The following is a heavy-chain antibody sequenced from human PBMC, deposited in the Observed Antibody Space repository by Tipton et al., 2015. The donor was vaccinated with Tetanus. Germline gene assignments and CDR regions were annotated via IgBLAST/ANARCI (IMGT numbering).Heavy chain of an antibody. CDR3: ARGSTYYDFWGHFDL. Sequence: QLVQSGAEVKKPGASVKVSCKASGYTFTSYYMHWVRQAPGQGLEWMGIINPSGGSTSYAQKFQGRVTMARDTSTSTVYMELSSLRSEDTAVYYCARGSTYYDFWGHFDLWGRGTLVTVSS. D-gene: IGHD3-3*01. V-gene: IGHV1-46*01. CDR2: INPSGGST. CDR1: GYTFTSYY. J-gene: IGHJ2*01.